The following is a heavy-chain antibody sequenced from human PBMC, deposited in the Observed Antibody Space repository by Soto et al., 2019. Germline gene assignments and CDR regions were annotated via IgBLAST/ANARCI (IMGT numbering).Heavy chain of an antibody. CDR2: IKQDGSEK. Sequence: EVQLVESGGGLVQTGGSLRLSCAASGFTFSAYWMTWVRQAPGKGLEWVANIKQDGSEKYYVDSVNGRFIISRDNAKNSLYLHVNSLRVEDTAVYYCAREKRANGYFDYWGQGTLVTVSS. D-gene: IGHD6-25*01. CDR1: GFTFSAYW. J-gene: IGHJ4*02. V-gene: IGHV3-7*01. CDR3: AREKRANGYFDY.